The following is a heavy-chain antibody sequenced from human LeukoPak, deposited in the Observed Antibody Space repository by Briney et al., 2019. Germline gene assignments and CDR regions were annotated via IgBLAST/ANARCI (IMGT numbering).Heavy chain of an antibody. CDR1: GFTFSSYW. CDR3: ARAATSLYSSSWVGFDY. J-gene: IGHJ4*02. CDR2: INSVGSST. Sequence: GGSLRLSCAASGFTFSSYWMHWVRQAPGKGLVWVSRINSVGSSTSYADSVKGRFTISRDNAKNTLYLQMNSLRAEDTAVYYCARAATSLYSSSWVGFDYWGQGTLVTVSS. V-gene: IGHV3-74*01. D-gene: IGHD6-13*01.